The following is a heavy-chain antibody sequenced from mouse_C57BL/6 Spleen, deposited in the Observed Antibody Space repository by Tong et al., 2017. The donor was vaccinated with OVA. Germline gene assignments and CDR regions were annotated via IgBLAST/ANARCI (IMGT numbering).Heavy chain of an antibody. D-gene: IGHD4-1*01. V-gene: IGHV1-82*01. CDR2: IYPGDGDT. Sequence: LKESGPELVKPGASVKISCKASGYAFSSSWMNWVKQRPGKGLEWIGRIYPGDGDTNYNGKFKGKATLTADKSSSTAYMQLSSLTSEDSAVYFCASHNWDKTYSGQGTTLTVPS. CDR3: ASHNWDKTY. CDR1: GYAFSSSW. J-gene: IGHJ2*01.